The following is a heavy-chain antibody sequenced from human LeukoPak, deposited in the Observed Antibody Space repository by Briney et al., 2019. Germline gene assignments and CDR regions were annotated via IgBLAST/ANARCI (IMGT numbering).Heavy chain of an antibody. CDR3: ASLDYYGSNR. CDR1: GDNFNTYW. V-gene: IGHV5-51*01. CDR2: ICPDDSDT. J-gene: IGHJ4*02. D-gene: IGHD3-10*01. Sequence: GESLKISCKDSGDNFNTYWIAWVRQLPGRGLEWMGVICPDDSDTRHSPSFQGQVTISADKSIRTAYLQWSSLKASDTAMYFCASLDYYGSNRWGQGTLVTVSS.